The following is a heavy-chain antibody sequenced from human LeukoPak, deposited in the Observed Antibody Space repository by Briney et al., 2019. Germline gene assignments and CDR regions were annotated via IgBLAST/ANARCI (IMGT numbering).Heavy chain of an antibody. CDR3: ARGARLCSSSSCHSGYYYMDV. Sequence: SETLSLTCAVYGGSFSGYYWSWIRQPPGKGLEWIGEINHSGSTNYNPSLKSRVTISVDTSKNQFSLKLSSVTAADTAVYYCARGARLCSSSSCHSGYYYMDVWRKGTTVTVSS. CDR2: INHSGST. CDR1: GGSFSGYY. V-gene: IGHV4-34*01. D-gene: IGHD2-2*01. J-gene: IGHJ6*03.